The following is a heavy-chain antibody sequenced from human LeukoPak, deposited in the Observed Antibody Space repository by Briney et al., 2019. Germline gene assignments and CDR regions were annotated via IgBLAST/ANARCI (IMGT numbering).Heavy chain of an antibody. D-gene: IGHD3-9*01. CDR1: GFTFSSYW. CDR2: ITASSTAI. V-gene: IGHV3-21*01. J-gene: IGHJ4*02. Sequence: GGSLRLSCAASGFTFSSYWMSWVRQAPGKGLEWVSSITASSTAIYSADSVKGRFTISRANAKNFLYLQMNSLRAEDTAVYYCARTYYDILTGYNPYFDYWGQGILVTVSS. CDR3: ARTYYDILTGYNPYFDY.